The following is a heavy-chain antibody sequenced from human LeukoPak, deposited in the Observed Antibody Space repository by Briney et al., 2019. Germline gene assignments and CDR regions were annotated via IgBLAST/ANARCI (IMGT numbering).Heavy chain of an antibody. CDR1: GFTFSSYA. CDR3: ASLVAGRAAGRYFDY. Sequence: PGGSLRLSCAASGFTFSSYAMSWVRQAPGKGLEWVSIIYSGGDTYYPDSLKGRFTISRDNSKNTLYLQMNSLRAEDTAVYYCASLVAGRAAGRYFDYWGQGTLVTVSS. V-gene: IGHV3-66*01. J-gene: IGHJ4*02. D-gene: IGHD6-13*01. CDR2: IYSGGDT.